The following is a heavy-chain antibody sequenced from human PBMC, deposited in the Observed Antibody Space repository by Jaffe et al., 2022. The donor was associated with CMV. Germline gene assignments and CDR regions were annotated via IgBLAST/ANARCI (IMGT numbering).Heavy chain of an antibody. Sequence: EVQLVESGGGLVQPGGSLRLSCAASGFTFSSYEMNWVRQAPGKGLEWVSYISSSGSTIYYADSVKGRFTISRDNAKNSLYLQMNSLRAEDTAVYYCARAERGYSYGSAVKYYYYYMDVWGKGTTVTVSS. CDR2: ISSSGSTI. J-gene: IGHJ6*03. V-gene: IGHV3-48*03. D-gene: IGHD5-18*01. CDR3: ARAERGYSYGSAVKYYYYYMDV. CDR1: GFTFSSYE.